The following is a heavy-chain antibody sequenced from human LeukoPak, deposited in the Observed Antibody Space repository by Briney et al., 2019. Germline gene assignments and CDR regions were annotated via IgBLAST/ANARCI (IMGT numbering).Heavy chain of an antibody. CDR2: IYYSGST. J-gene: IGHJ4*02. D-gene: IGHD1-1*01. CDR3: ARGLQLVYFDS. V-gene: IGHV4-39*07. CDR1: GGSISSSSYY. Sequence: SETLSLTCTVSGGSISSSSYYWGWIRQPPGKGLEWIGSIYYSGSTYYNPSLKSRVTISVDTSKNQFSLKLSSVTAADTAVYYCARGLQLVYFDSWGQGTLVTVSS.